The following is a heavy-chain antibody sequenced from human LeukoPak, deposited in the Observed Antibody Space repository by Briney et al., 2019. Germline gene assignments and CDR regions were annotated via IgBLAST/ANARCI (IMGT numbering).Heavy chain of an antibody. CDR2: ISSSGSTI. CDR1: GFTFSDYY. J-gene: IGHJ6*02. V-gene: IGHV3-11*01. Sequence: GGSLRLSCAASGFTFSDYYMSWIRQAPGKGLEWVSYISSSGSTIYYADSVKGRFTISRDNAKNSLYLQMNSLRAEDTAVYYCARDHDIVVVPALSYYGMDVWGQGTTVTVSS. D-gene: IGHD2-2*01. CDR3: ARDHDIVVVPALSYYGMDV.